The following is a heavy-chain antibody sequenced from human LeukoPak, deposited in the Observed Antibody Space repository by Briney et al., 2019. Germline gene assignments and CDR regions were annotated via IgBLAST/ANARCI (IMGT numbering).Heavy chain of an antibody. Sequence: SETLSLTCTVSGGSISSYYWSWIRQPPGKGLEWIGFVYYTGSTNYSPSLKSRVTISVDTSKNQFSLKLRSVTAADTAVYYCARVTMYDFWSGYYTDYYYYMDVWGKGTTVTVSS. J-gene: IGHJ6*03. CDR3: ARVTMYDFWSGYYTDYYYYMDV. CDR2: VYYTGST. CDR1: GGSISSYY. V-gene: IGHV4-59*01. D-gene: IGHD3-3*01.